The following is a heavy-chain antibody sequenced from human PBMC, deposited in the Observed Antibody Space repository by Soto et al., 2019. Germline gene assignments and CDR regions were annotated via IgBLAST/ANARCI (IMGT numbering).Heavy chain of an antibody. CDR1: GFTFSSYA. J-gene: IGHJ4*02. CDR3: AKLQAYNFGPGAYSDY. Sequence: EVQLLESGGGLVQPGGSLRLSCAASGFTFSSYAMSWVRQAPGKGLEWVSAISGSGGSTDYVDSVKGRFTISRDNSKKMLYLQMNSLRDEDTAVYHCAKLQAYNFGPGAYSDYWGQGTLVTVSS. D-gene: IGHD5-18*01. V-gene: IGHV3-23*01. CDR2: ISGSGGST.